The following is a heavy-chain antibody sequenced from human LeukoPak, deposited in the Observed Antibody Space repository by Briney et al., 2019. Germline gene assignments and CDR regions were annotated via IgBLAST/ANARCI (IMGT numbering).Heavy chain of an antibody. CDR1: GFTFNNYS. CDR3: AKGVRGYTYYFDC. V-gene: IGHV3-23*01. CDR2: ISGSGSNT. J-gene: IGHJ4*02. Sequence: GGSLRLSCAASGFTFNNYSMSWVRQAPGKGLEWVSTISGSGSNTYYADSVEGRFTISRDNSKNTLYLQMNSLRAEDTAVYYCAKGVRGYTYYFDCWGQGTLVTVSS. D-gene: IGHD5-12*01.